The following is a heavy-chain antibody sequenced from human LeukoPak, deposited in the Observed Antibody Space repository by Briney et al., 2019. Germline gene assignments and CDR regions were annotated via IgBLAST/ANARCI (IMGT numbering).Heavy chain of an antibody. V-gene: IGHV3-23*01. D-gene: IGHD3-3*01. CDR2: ISGSGGST. CDR3: AKTSSITILGVAPRYYFDY. J-gene: IGHJ4*02. Sequence: QPGGSLRLSCAASGFTFSSYAMSWVRQAPGKGLEWVSAISGSGGSTYYADSVKGRFTISRDNSKNTLYLQMNSLRAEDTAVYYCAKTSSITILGVAPRYYFDYWGQGTLVTVSS. CDR1: GFTFSSYA.